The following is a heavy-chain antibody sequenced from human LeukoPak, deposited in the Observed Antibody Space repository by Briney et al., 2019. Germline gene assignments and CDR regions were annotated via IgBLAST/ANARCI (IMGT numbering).Heavy chain of an antibody. CDR3: ARDGNDYYDSSGYYSLDY. D-gene: IGHD3-22*01. J-gene: IGHJ4*02. V-gene: IGHV1-24*01. Sequence: ASVKVSCKVSGYTLSELSMHWVRQAPGKGLEWMGGFDPEDGETIYYAQKFQGRVTMTEDTSTDTAYMELSSLRSEDTAVYYCARDGNDYYDSSGYYSLDYWGQGSLATVSS. CDR2: FDPEDGET. CDR1: GYTLSELS.